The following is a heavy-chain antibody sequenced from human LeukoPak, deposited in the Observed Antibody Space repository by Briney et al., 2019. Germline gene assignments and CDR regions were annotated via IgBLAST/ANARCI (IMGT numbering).Heavy chain of an antibody. V-gene: IGHV4-4*07. Sequence: SETLSLTCTVSAGSISSYYWSWIRQPAGKGLEWIGRIYTSGSTNYNPSLKSRVTMSVDTSKNQFSLKLSSVTAADTAVYYCASSPNYYDSSGYKRVDNWFDPWGQGTLVTVSS. CDR3: ASSPNYYDSSGYKRVDNWFDP. CDR2: IYTSGST. CDR1: AGSISSYY. D-gene: IGHD3-22*01. J-gene: IGHJ5*02.